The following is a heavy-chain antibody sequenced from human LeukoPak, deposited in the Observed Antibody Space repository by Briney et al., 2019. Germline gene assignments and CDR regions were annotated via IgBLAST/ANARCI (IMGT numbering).Heavy chain of an antibody. J-gene: IGHJ3*02. Sequence: GGSLRLSCAASGFTFSSYSMNWVRQAPGKGLEWVSSISSSSSYIYYADSVKGRFTISRDNAKNSLYLQINSLRAEDTAVYYCARAGGSYFDAFDIWGQGTMVTVSS. CDR1: GFTFSSYS. V-gene: IGHV3-21*01. D-gene: IGHD1-26*01. CDR2: ISSSSSYI. CDR3: ARAGGSYFDAFDI.